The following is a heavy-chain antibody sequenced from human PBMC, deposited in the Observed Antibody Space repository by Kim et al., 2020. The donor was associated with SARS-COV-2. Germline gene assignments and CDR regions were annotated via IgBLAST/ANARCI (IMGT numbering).Heavy chain of an antibody. Sequence: KFQGRVTITADESTGTAYMELSSLRSEDTAVYYCARDSYGGKERTTAVDYWGQGTLVTVSS. J-gene: IGHJ4*02. D-gene: IGHD4-17*01. CDR3: ARDSYGGKERTTAVDY. V-gene: IGHV1-69*01.